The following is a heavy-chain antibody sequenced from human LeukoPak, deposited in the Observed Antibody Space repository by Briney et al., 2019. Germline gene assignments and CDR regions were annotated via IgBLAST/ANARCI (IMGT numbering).Heavy chain of an antibody. V-gene: IGHV3-48*04. Sequence: GGSLRLSCAASGFTFSSYSMNWVRQAPGKGLEWVSYISSSSSTIYYADSVKGRFTISRDNAKNSLYLQMNSLRAEDTAVYYCARDPMVGALLDYFDYWGQGTLVTVSS. CDR1: GFTFSSYS. CDR3: ARDPMVGALLDYFDY. D-gene: IGHD1-26*01. CDR2: ISSSSSTI. J-gene: IGHJ4*02.